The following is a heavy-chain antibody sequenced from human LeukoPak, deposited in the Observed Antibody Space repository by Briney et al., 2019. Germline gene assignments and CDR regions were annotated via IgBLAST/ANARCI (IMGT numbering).Heavy chain of an antibody. V-gene: IGHV5-51*01. CDR2: IYPGDSDT. Sequence: GESLKISCKGSGYSFTSYWIGWVRQTPGKGLEWRGIIYPGDSDTRYSPSFQGQVTISADKSISTAYLQWSSLKASDTAMYYCARSLKHIAADYYFDYWGQGTLVTVSS. D-gene: IGHD6-13*01. CDR3: ARSLKHIAADYYFDY. J-gene: IGHJ4*02. CDR1: GYSFTSYW.